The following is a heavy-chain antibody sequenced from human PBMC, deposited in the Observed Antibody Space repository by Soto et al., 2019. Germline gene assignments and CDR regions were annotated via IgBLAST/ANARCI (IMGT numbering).Heavy chain of an antibody. V-gene: IGHV4-30-4*01. CDR1: GGSISSGDYY. CDR2: IYYSGST. CDR3: AIVGSSMAVRPFDY. Sequence: QVQLPESGPGLVKPSQTLSLTCTVSGGSISSGDYYWSWIRQPPGKGLEWIGYIYYSGSTYYNPSLKRRVTISLDTAKNQFSLKLSSVTAADTAVYYCAIVGSSMAVRPFDYWGQGTLVTVSS. D-gene: IGHD6-6*01. J-gene: IGHJ4*02.